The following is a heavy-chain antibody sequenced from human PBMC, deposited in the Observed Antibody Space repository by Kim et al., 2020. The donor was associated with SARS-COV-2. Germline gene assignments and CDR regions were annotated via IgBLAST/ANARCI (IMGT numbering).Heavy chain of an antibody. CDR2: IYYSGST. Sequence: SETLSLTCTVSGGSISSGGYYWSWIRQHPGKGLEWIGYIYYSGSTNYNPSLKSRVTISVDTTKNQLSLKLSSVTAAATAVYYCARERSSSWYGYYYYYGLDVWGQGTPVTVSS. CDR3: ARERSSSWYGYYYYYGLDV. V-gene: IGHV4-31*03. J-gene: IGHJ6*02. CDR1: GGSISSGGYY. D-gene: IGHD6-13*01.